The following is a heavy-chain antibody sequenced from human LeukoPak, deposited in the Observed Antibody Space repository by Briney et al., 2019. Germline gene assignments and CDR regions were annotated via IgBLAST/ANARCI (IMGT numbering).Heavy chain of an antibody. V-gene: IGHV3-9*01. J-gene: IGHJ4*02. CDR1: GFTFDDYA. Sequence: GGSLRLSCAASGFTFDDYAMPWVRQAPGKGLEWVSGISWNSGSIGYADSVKGRFTISRDNAKNSLYLQMNSLRAEDTAVYYCARGRANDYWGQGTLVTVSS. CDR3: ARGRANDY. CDR2: ISWNSGSI.